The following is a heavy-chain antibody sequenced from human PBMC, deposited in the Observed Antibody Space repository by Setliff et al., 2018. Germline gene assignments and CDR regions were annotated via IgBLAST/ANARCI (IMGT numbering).Heavy chain of an antibody. CDR2: FDPEDGET. CDR1: GYTLTELS. D-gene: IGHD3-10*01. Sequence: GASVKVSCKVSGYTLTELSMHWVRQAPGKGLEWMGGFDPEDGETIYAQKFQGRVTMTEDTSTDTAYVELSSLRSEDTAVYYCATGGTYGSGSSYDYWGQGTLVTVSP. V-gene: IGHV1-24*01. CDR3: ATGGTYGSGSSYDY. J-gene: IGHJ4*02.